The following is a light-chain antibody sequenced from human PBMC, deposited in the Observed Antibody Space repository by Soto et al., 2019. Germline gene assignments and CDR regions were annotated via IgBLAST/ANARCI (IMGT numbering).Light chain of an antibody. V-gene: IGKV3D-7*01. Sequence: EIVMTHSPATLSLSPGERATLSCRASKSVRRSYLSWYQQKPGQAPRLLIYGASTRSTGIAARFSGSGSVIDFTLTISSLQPEDFAVYYCQRDYNVPCTFGQVTNVDIK. CDR2: GAS. CDR1: KSVRRSY. CDR3: QRDYNVPCT. J-gene: IGKJ1*01.